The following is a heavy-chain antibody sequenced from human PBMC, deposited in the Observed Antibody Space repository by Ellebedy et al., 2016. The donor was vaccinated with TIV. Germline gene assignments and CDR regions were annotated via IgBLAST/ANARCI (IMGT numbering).Heavy chain of an antibody. Sequence: GESLKISCAASGFTFSNFGMHWVRQAPGKGLELLAVISYTGTTTYYGDSVKGRFTLSGDNSKNTLDLQMNSLRVEDTAIYYCAKEPNTYSSGWYWSNWGQGTLVTVSS. CDR2: ISYTGTTT. V-gene: IGHV3-30*18. CDR1: GFTFSNFG. CDR3: AKEPNTYSSGWYWSN. D-gene: IGHD6-19*01. J-gene: IGHJ4*02.